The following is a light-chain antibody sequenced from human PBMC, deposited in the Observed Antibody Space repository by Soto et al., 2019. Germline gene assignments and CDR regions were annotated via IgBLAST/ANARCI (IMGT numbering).Light chain of an antibody. CDR3: QQRGQWPIT. CDR2: DAS. CDR1: QTVNRY. Sequence: EIVLTQSPATLSLSPGERATLSCRTSQTVNRYLAWYQQKPGQAPRLLIFDASNRATGIPARFSGSGSGTDFTLTVSSLEPEDFAVYYCQQRGQWPITFGQGTRLEIK. J-gene: IGKJ5*01. V-gene: IGKV3-11*01.